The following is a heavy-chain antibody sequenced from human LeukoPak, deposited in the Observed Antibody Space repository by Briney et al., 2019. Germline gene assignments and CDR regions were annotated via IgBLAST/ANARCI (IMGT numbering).Heavy chain of an antibody. CDR1: GFTVSSNY. CDR3: AKDGAWLRFDD. V-gene: IGHV3-74*01. J-gene: IGHJ4*02. CDR2: VNSDGTST. Sequence: PGGSLRLSCAASGFTVSSNYMSWVRQVPGKGLVWVSRVNSDGTSTTYADSVKGRFTISRDNSKNTVYLQMNNVRAEDTAVYYCAKDGAWLRFDDWGQGTLVTVSS. D-gene: IGHD5-12*01.